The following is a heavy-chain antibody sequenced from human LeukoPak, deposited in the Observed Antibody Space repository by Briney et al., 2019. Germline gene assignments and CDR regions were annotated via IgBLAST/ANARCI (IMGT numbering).Heavy chain of an antibody. V-gene: IGHV1-18*01. CDR2: ISAYNGNT. J-gene: IGHJ5*02. CDR1: GYTFTSYG. D-gene: IGHD2-2*01. CDR3: ARTEYQLHRSANWFDP. Sequence: ASVKVSCKASGYTFTSYGISWVRQAPGQGLEWMGWISAYNGNTNYAQKLQGRVTMTTDTSTSTAYMELRSLRSDDTAVYYCARTEYQLHRSANWFDPWGQGTLVTVSS.